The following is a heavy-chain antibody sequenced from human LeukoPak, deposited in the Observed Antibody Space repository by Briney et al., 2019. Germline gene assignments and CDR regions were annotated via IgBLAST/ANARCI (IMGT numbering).Heavy chain of an antibody. CDR1: GYTFTGYY. V-gene: IGHV1-2*02. CDR3: ARSKDGSYNAFDY. J-gene: IGHJ4*02. D-gene: IGHD1-26*01. Sequence: GASVKVSCKASGYTFTGYYIHWVRQAPGQGLEWMGWINPNSGGTNYAQKFQGRVTMTRDTSISTAYMELSRLRSDDTAVYYCARSKDGSYNAFDYWGQGTLVTVSS. CDR2: INPNSGGT.